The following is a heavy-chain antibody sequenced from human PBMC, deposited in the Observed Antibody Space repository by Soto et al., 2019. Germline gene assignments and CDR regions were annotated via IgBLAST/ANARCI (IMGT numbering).Heavy chain of an antibody. CDR3: IPLGQWRAERVDV. Sequence: EVQLVESGGGLVQPGGSLKLSCAASGFTFSGSAMHWVRQASGKGLEWVGRIRSKANSYATAYAASVKGRFTISRDDSKNTAYLQMNGLKTEDTAVYYCIPLGQWRAERVDVWGQGTTVTVSS. J-gene: IGHJ6*02. CDR2: IRSKANSYAT. CDR1: GFTFSGSA. V-gene: IGHV3-73*02. D-gene: IGHD6-19*01.